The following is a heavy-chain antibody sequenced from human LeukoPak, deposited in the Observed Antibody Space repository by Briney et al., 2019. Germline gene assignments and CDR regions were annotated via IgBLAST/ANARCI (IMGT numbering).Heavy chain of an antibody. CDR3: ASIVGATPHDAFDI. CDR1: GFTFRSYG. D-gene: IGHD1-26*01. V-gene: IGHV3-30*02. J-gene: IGHJ3*02. CDR2: IRYDGSNK. Sequence: GGSLRLSCAASGFTFRSYGMHWVRQAPGKGLEWVAFIRYDGSNKYYADSVKGRFTISRDNSKNTLYLQMNSLRAEDTTVYYCASIVGATPHDAFDIWGQGTMVTVSS.